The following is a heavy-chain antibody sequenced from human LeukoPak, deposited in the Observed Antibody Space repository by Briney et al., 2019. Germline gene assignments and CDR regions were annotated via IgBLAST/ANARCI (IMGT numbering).Heavy chain of an antibody. CDR2: IYTSGST. CDR1: GGSISSYY. V-gene: IGHV4-4*07. J-gene: IGHJ3*02. D-gene: IGHD3-3*01. CDR3: ARVNNRPDYDFWSGYWHDAFDI. Sequence: SETLSLTCTVSGGSISSYYWSWIRQPAGKGLEWIGRIYTSGSTNYNPSLKSRVTMSVDTSKNQFSLKLSSVTAADTAVYYCARVNNRPDYDFWSGYWHDAFDIWGQGTMVTVSS.